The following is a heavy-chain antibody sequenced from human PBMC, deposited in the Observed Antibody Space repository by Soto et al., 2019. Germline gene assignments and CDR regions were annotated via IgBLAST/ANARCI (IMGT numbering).Heavy chain of an antibody. CDR1: GFTFSSYG. D-gene: IGHD2-15*01. CDR3: AKEGCSGGICYGFDY. CDR2: MSWDGSDE. Sequence: QVQLVESGGGVVQPGRSLRLSCAASGFTFSSYGMHWVHQAAGKGLEWVAVMSWDGSDEFYEETVKGRFTVSRDNSRNTLYLQMNSLRPEDTAVYYCAKEGCSGGICYGFDYWGQGTLVTVSS. J-gene: IGHJ4*02. V-gene: IGHV3-30*18.